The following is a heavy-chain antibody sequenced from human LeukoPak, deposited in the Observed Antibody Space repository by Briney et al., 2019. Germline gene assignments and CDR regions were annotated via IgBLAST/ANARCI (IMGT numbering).Heavy chain of an antibody. CDR2: VYHSGTT. Sequence: PSQTLSLTCTVSGDSISRGDYYWSWIRQPPGKGLEWIGYVYHSGTTYYNPSLRSRVTISVDRPENQFSLKLSSVTAADTAVYYCARVREAETNPCTAHWGQGTLVTVSS. D-gene: IGHD1-14*01. CDR1: GDSISRGDYY. V-gene: IGHV4-30-2*01. J-gene: IGHJ4*02. CDR3: ARVREAETNPCTAH.